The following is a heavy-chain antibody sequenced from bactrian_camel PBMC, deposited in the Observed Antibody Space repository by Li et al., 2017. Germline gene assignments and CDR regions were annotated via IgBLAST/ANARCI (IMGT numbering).Heavy chain of an antibody. CDR2: INSNGST. CDR3: AAAAYLYCIGSESQGGERINWHY. CDR1: GFPFSSYG. V-gene: IGHV3S40*01. Sequence: DVQLVESGGGSVQAGGSLRLSCVASGFPFSSYGLSWVRLPPGKDLEYVSTINSNGSTYYRTTVEGRFTISRVNAKNLYLQMNRLEPEDTAMYFCAAAAYLYCIGSESQGGERINWHYWGQGTQVTV. D-gene: IGHD1*01. J-gene: IGHJ4*01.